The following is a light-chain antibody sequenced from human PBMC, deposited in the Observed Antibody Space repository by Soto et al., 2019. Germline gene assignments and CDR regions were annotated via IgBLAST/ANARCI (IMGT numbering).Light chain of an antibody. Sequence: QSALTQPASVSGSPGQSITISCSGTTNDVGGYNYVSWYQQHPGKAPKLLSYGVTDRPPGVSSRVSGSKSGNAASLTISGLQAEDEGDYYCSSYTSSYTWVFGGGTQLTVL. V-gene: IGLV2-14*03. CDR1: TNDVGGYNY. CDR2: GVT. CDR3: SSYTSSYTWV. J-gene: IGLJ3*02.